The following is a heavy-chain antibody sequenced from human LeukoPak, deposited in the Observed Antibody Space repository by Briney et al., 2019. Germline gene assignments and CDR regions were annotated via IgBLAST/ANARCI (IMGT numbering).Heavy chain of an antibody. D-gene: IGHD5-18*01. CDR3: VRGYRFGYDY. J-gene: IGHJ4*02. CDR2: ISSSGGSI. V-gene: IGHV3-48*03. Sequence: GGSLRLSCAASGYTLSNYEMNWVRQAPGKGLEWVSYISSSGGSIYYADSVKGRFTISRDNAKNLLYLQMNSLRAEDTAIYYCVRGYRFGYDYWGQGTLVTVSS. CDR1: GYTLSNYE.